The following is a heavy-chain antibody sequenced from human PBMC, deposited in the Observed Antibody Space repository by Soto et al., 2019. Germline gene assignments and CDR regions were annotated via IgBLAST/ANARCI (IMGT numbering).Heavy chain of an antibody. Sequence: KPGGSLRLSCAASGFTFSSYSMNWVRQAPGKGLEWVSSISSSSSYIYYADSVKGRFTISRDNAKNSLYLQMNSLRAEDTAVYYCARDVLSYDSSGYQYYFDYWGQGTLVTVSS. CDR3: ARDVLSYDSSGYQYYFDY. V-gene: IGHV3-21*01. CDR1: GFTFSSYS. J-gene: IGHJ4*02. CDR2: ISSSSSYI. D-gene: IGHD3-22*01.